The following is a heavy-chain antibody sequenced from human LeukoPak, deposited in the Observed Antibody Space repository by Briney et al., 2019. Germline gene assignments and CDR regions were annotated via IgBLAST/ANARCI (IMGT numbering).Heavy chain of an antibody. CDR2: ISGSGADT. V-gene: IGHV3-23*01. CDR1: GFTSSNYA. D-gene: IGHD2-15*01. J-gene: IGHJ4*02. Sequence: GESLKISCAASGFTSSNYAMNWVRQAPGKGLEWVSAISGSGADTYYADSVKGRFTISRDNSKNTLYLQMNSRRAEDTAIYFCAKELRRSPTYYFDYWGQGTLVTVSS. CDR3: AKELRRSPTYYFDY.